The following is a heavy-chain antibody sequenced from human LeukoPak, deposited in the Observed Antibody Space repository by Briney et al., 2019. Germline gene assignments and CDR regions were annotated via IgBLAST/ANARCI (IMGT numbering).Heavy chain of an antibody. CDR3: AKQDIRSSAWYD. Sequence: GRSLRLSCAASGFTFSSYAMSWVRQAPGQGLEWVSAISDSGGSTYYADSVKGRFTISRDNSKNTLYLQMNSLRAEDTAVYYCAKQDIRSSAWYDWGQGTLVTVSS. D-gene: IGHD6-19*01. CDR1: GFTFSSYA. J-gene: IGHJ4*02. V-gene: IGHV3-23*01. CDR2: ISDSGGST.